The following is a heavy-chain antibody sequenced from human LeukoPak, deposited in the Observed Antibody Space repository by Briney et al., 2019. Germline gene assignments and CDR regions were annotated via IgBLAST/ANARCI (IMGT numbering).Heavy chain of an antibody. D-gene: IGHD3-22*01. Sequence: ASVKVSCTASGYTFTGYYIHWVRQAPGQGLEWMGIINPSGGSTSYAQKFQGRVTMTRDTSTSTVYMELSSLRSEDTAVYYCARDPYYYDSSGSPDYWGQGTLVTVSS. CDR2: INPSGGST. CDR1: GYTFTGYY. V-gene: IGHV1-46*01. J-gene: IGHJ4*02. CDR3: ARDPYYYDSSGSPDY.